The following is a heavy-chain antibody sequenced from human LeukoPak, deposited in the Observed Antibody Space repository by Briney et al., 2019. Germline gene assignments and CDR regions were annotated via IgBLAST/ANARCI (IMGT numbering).Heavy chain of an antibody. D-gene: IGHD6-13*01. CDR3: PSLGAAACERWFDP. V-gene: IGHV4-31*03. Sequence: SETLSLTCTVSGGSISSGGYYWSWIRQHPGKGLEWIGYIYYSGSTYYNPSLKSRVTISVDTSKNQFSLKLSSVTAADTAVYYCPSLGAAACERWFDPWGQGTLVTVSS. CDR1: GGSISSGGYY. CDR2: IYYSGST. J-gene: IGHJ5*02.